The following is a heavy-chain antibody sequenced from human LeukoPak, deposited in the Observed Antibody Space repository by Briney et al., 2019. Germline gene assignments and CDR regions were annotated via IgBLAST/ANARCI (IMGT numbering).Heavy chain of an antibody. D-gene: IGHD3-10*01. CDR2: IYYSGST. J-gene: IGHJ3*02. CDR3: AGGTMVRGIIKGTNAFDI. V-gene: IGHV4-39*01. Sequence: SETLSLTCTVSGGSISSSTYYWGWIRQPPGVGLEWIGSIYYSGSTYYNPSLKSRVTISVDTSKNQFSLKLSSVTAADTAVYYCAGGTMVRGIIKGTNAFDIWGQGTMVTVSS. CDR1: GGSISSSTYY.